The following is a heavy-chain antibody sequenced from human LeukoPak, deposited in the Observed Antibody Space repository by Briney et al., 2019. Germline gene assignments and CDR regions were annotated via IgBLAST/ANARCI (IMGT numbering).Heavy chain of an antibody. V-gene: IGHV3-23*01. CDR2: SGTSGDA. D-gene: IGHD4-23*01. J-gene: IGHJ4*02. CDR1: GFTFSSYD. Sequence: PGGSLTLSCAASGFTFSSYDMNWVRQAPGKGLEWVSASGTSGDAYYGDSVKGRFIISRDNAKNTVYLQMSSLRVEDTAVYYCAQKTPGNRPFDYWGQGILVTVSS. CDR3: AQKTPGNRPFDY.